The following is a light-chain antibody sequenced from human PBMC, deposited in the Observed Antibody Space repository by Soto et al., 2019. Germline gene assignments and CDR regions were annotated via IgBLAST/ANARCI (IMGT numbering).Light chain of an antibody. J-gene: IGKJ1*01. Sequence: EIVLTQYPGTLSLSPGERATLSCRASQSVGSSYLAWYQQKPGQAPRLLIYGASSRATGIPDRFSGSGSGTDFTLTISRLEPEDFAVYYCQQYGSTRWTFGQGTKVDI. CDR3: QQYGSTRWT. CDR2: GAS. CDR1: QSVGSSY. V-gene: IGKV3-20*01.